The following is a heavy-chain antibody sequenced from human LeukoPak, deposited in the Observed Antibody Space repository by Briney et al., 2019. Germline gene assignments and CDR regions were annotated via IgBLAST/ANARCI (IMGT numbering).Heavy chain of an antibody. V-gene: IGHV3-7*01. CDR2: IKEDGSEK. J-gene: IGHJ4*02. D-gene: IGHD3-22*01. Sequence: GGSLRLSCAASGFTFSSYWMRWVRQAPGKGLEWVANIKEDGSEKHYVDSVKGRFTISRDNAENTLYLQMNSLRVEDTAVYYCVRSAFHAGSGNYYDYWGQGTLVTVSS. CDR1: GFTFSSYW. CDR3: VRSAFHAGSGNYYDY.